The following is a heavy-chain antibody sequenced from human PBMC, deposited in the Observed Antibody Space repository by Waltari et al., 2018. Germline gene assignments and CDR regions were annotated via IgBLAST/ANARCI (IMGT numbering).Heavy chain of an antibody. D-gene: IGHD7-27*01. J-gene: IGHJ4*02. V-gene: IGHV3-30*02. CDR2: IRQDGSNE. CDR1: AFIFRRYG. Sequence: QVPVVESGGGVVQPGGSLRLPFAVSAFIFRRYGMHWVRQAPGKGREWVGFIRQDGSNEYYPDSVKGRFTISRDNSKNTLYLQMNSLRVEDSAVYYCAKVASGHWGFADSWGQGTLVTVSS. CDR3: AKVASGHWGFADS.